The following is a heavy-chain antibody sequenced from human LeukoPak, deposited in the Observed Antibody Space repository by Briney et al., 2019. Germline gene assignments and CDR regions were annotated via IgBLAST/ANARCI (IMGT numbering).Heavy chain of an antibody. V-gene: IGHV3-21*01. CDR2: ISSSSSYI. CDR3: ARDNYYGSGSYYQSPPSYYGMDV. CDR1: GFTFSSYR. D-gene: IGHD3-10*01. Sequence: PGGSLRLSCAASGFTFSSYRMTWVRQAPGKGLEWVSSISSSSSYIYYADSVKGRFTISRDNAKNSLYLQMNSLRAEDTAVYYCARDNYYGSGSYYQSPPSYYGMDVWGQGTTVTVSS. J-gene: IGHJ6*02.